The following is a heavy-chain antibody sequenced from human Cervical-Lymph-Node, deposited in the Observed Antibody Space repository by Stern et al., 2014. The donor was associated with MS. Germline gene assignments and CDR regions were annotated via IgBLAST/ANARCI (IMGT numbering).Heavy chain of an antibody. CDR2: IVPVCGTP. D-gene: IGHD6-13*01. CDR1: GGTFSKFP. V-gene: IGHV1-69*01. CDR3: ALSSETSDRWYSLGYDL. Sequence: QVQLVQSGAEVTKPGSSVKVSCKASGGTFSKFPSSWVRQAPGQGLEWMGGIVPVCGTPPYAQECRCRVTITADVSTSTVYMELSSLRSDDTAVYYCALSSETSDRWYSLGYDLWGQGTLVTVSS. J-gene: IGHJ5*02.